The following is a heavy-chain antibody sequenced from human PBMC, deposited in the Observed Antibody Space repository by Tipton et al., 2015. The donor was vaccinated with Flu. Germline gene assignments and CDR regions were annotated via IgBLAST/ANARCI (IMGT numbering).Heavy chain of an antibody. V-gene: IGHV3-9*01. CDR1: GFTFDDYA. CDR2: ISWNSGSI. J-gene: IGHJ6*02. Sequence: SLRLSCAASGFTFDDYAMHWVRQAPGKGLEWVSGISWNSGSIGYADSVKGRFTISRDNAKNSLYLQMNSLRAEDTALYYCALLSGYDYRNYSYYGMDVWGQGTTVTVSS. D-gene: IGHD5-12*01. CDR3: ALLSGYDYRNYSYYGMDV.